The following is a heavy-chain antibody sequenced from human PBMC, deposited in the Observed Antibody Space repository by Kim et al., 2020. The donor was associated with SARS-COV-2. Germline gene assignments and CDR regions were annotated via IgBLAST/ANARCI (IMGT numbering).Heavy chain of an antibody. D-gene: IGHD5-18*01. Sequence: GGSLRLSCAVSGFIFSDHYMDWVRQTPGKGLEWVGRSRDKAHGYTTEYAASVKGRFTISRDDSTNSLYLQMNNLETEDTAVYYCGRVGNTAMTYYYYGVDVWGQGTTVTVSS. CDR2: SRDKAHGYTT. J-gene: IGHJ6*02. V-gene: IGHV3-72*01. CDR1: GFIFSDHY. CDR3: GRVGNTAMTYYYYGVDV.